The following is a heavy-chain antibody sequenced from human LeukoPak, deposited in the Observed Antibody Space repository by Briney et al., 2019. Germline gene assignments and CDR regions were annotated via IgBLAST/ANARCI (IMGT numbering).Heavy chain of an antibody. J-gene: IGHJ4*02. V-gene: IGHV3-23*01. Sequence: GGSLRLSCAASGFTFSSYAMSWVRQAPGKGLEWVSAISGSGGSTYYADSVKGRFTISRDNSKNTLYLQMNSLRAEDTAVYYCAGVRGVIITYPQYWGQGTLVTVSS. D-gene: IGHD3-10*01. CDR3: AGVRGVIITYPQY. CDR1: GFTFSSYA. CDR2: ISGSGGST.